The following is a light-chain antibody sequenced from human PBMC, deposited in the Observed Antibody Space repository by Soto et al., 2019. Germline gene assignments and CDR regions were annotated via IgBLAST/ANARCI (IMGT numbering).Light chain of an antibody. CDR1: SSDVGGYNY. Sequence: QSALTQPPSASGSPGQSVTISCTGTSSDVGGYNYVSWYQQHPGKAPKLMIYEVSERPSGVPDRFSGSKSDNTASLTVSGLQAEDEADYYCSSYAGSNSVVFGGGTQLTVL. V-gene: IGLV2-8*01. CDR2: EVS. CDR3: SSYAGSNSVV. J-gene: IGLJ2*01.